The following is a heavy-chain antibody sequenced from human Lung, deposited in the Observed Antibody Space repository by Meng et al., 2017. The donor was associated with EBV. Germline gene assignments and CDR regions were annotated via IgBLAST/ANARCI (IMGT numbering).Heavy chain of an antibody. CDR3: TNLDY. CDR1: GVSFAGSA. V-gene: IGHV3-73*02. Sequence: EVAVVESGGGLGQPGGSLRLSCTVSGVSFAGSALYWVRQASGKGLEWIARITTQRSNYATAYAASVRGRFIISRDDSEKMMYLRMNSLKTDDTARYYCTNLDYWGQGTLVTVSS. CDR2: ITTQRSNYAT. J-gene: IGHJ4*02.